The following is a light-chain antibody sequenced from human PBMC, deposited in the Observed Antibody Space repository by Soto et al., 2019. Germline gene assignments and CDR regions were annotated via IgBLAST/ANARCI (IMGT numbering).Light chain of an antibody. CDR3: AAWDDSLSGLV. Sequence: QLVLTQPPSASGTPGQRVTISCSGSSSNIGSNFVYWYQQLPGTAPKLLIYRNVQRPSGVPDRFSGSKSGTSASLAIRGLRSEDEADYYCAAWDDSLSGLVFGGGTKLTVL. CDR2: RNV. CDR1: SSNIGSNF. J-gene: IGLJ2*01. V-gene: IGLV1-47*01.